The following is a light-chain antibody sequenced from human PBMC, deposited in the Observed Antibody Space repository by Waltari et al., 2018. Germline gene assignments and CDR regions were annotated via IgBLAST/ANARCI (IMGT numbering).Light chain of an antibody. Sequence: QSALTQPASVSGSPGQSITISCTGTSSAVGSYNLVSWYQQHPGKAPKLMIYEGSKRPPGVSNRFSGSKSGNSASLTIPGLQAKDEADYYCCSYAGSSTFVVVFGGGTKLTVL. CDR1: SSAVGSYNL. V-gene: IGLV2-23*03. J-gene: IGLJ2*01. CDR2: EGS. CDR3: CSYAGSSTFVVV.